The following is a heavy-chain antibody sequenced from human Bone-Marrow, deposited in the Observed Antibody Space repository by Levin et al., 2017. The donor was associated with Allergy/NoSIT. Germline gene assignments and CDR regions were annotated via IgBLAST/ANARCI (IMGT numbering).Heavy chain of an antibody. CDR1: GFTFSNYA. Sequence: GGSLRLSCAASGFTFSNYAMHWVRQAPGKGLEWVSTISGSADYTYYADSVKGRFTISRDNSKNTLYLQMNSLRAEDTAIYYCAKDSHYYDSINWFDPWGQGTLVTVSS. CDR3: AKDSHYYDSINWFDP. CDR2: ISGSADYT. V-gene: IGHV3-23*01. D-gene: IGHD3-22*01. J-gene: IGHJ5*02.